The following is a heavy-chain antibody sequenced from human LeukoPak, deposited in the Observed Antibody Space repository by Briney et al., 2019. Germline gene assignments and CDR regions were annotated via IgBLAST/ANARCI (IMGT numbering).Heavy chain of an antibody. D-gene: IGHD6-6*01. J-gene: IGHJ5*02. CDR2: IYYSGST. CDR1: GGSISSSSYY. V-gene: IGHV4-39*01. Sequence: SETLSLTCTVSGGSISSSSYYWGWIRPPPGMGLVWIGSIYYSGSTYYIPSLKSRVTISVDTTKYQYSLKLSSVTAADTAVYYCAIQEEARPNWFDPWGQGTLVIVSS. CDR3: AIQEEARPNWFDP.